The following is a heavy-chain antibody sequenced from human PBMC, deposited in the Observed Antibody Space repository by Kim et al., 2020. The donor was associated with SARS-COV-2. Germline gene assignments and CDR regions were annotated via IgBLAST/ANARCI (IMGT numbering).Heavy chain of an antibody. J-gene: IGHJ6*02. Sequence: GGSLRLSCAASGFTFSSYAMHWVRQAPGKGLEWVAVISYDGSNKYYADSVKGRFTISRDNSKNTLYLQMNSLRAEDTAVYYCARGALDYDILTGYYTGGNYYSYSGMDVWGQGTTVTVSS. CDR2: ISYDGSNK. D-gene: IGHD3-9*01. CDR3: ARGALDYDILTGYYTGGNYYSYSGMDV. CDR1: GFTFSSYA. V-gene: IGHV3-30-3*01.